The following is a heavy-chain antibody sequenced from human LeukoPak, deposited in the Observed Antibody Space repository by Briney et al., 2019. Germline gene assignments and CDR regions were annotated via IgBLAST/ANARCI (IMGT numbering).Heavy chain of an antibody. CDR2: IYYSGST. D-gene: IGHD4-23*01. CDR3: ASSVVTREGVVTLDY. V-gene: IGHV4-59*08. CDR1: GGSVSSNY. Sequence: PSETLSLTCSVSGGSVSSNYRAWLRQPPGKGPEWIGYIYYSGSTYYNPSLKSRVTISVDTSKNQFSLKLSSVTAADTAVYYCASSVVTREGVVTLDYWGQGTLVTVSS. J-gene: IGHJ4*02.